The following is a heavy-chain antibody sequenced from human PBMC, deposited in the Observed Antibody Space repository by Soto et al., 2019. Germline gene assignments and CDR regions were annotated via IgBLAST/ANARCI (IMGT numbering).Heavy chain of an antibody. V-gene: IGHV4-4*02. CDR3: ARGLISGSRYSGGWYYFDS. CDR2: INHSGSA. CDR1: GGSISSSNW. J-gene: IGHJ4*02. D-gene: IGHD1-26*01. Sequence: PSETLSLTCAVSGGSISSSNWWTWIRQTPGKGLQWIGQINHSGSANYNPSLKSRVTISVHTSSSQFSLELSSVTAADTAVYYCARGLISGSRYSGGWYYFDSWGQGTQVTVSS.